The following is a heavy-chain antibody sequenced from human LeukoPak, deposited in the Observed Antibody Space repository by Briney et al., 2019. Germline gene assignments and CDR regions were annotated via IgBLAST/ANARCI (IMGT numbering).Heavy chain of an antibody. V-gene: IGHV3-48*01. CDR1: GFTFSSYS. CDR3: ARGYYDILTGGWYYYYMDV. CDR2: ISSSSTI. Sequence: GGSLRLSCAASGFTFSSYSMNWVRQAPGKGLEWVSYISSSSTIYYADSVKGRFTISRDNAKNSLYLQMNGLRAEDTAVYYCARGYYDILTGGWYYYYMDVWGKGTTVTVSS. D-gene: IGHD3-9*01. J-gene: IGHJ6*03.